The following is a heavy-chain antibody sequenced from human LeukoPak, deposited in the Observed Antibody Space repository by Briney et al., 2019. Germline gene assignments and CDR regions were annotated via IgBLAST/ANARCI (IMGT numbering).Heavy chain of an antibody. CDR2: MNPNSGNT. V-gene: IGHV1-8*01. CDR3: ARADYYYYYYYMDV. Sequence: ASVKVSCKASGYTFTSYDINWVRQATGQGLEWMGWMNPNSGNTGYAQKFQGRVTMTRNTSISTAYMELSSLRSEDTAVYYCARADYYYYYYYMDVWGKGTTVTISS. D-gene: IGHD3/OR15-3a*01. J-gene: IGHJ6*03. CDR1: GYTFTSYD.